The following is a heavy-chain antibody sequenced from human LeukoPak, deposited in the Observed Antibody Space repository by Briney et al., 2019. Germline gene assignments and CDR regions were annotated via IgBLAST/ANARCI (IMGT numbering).Heavy chain of an antibody. J-gene: IGHJ3*02. V-gene: IGHV4-59*11. CDR2: IYYSGTT. Sequence: SETLSLTCTVTGGSISGHYWSWSRRPPGKGLEWIGYIYYSGTTKYNPSLQSRVAISLDTSENTFSLKVTSVTAADTAMYYCARRLDNDSSGYSDTFDMWGRRTVVAVSS. D-gene: IGHD6-25*01. CDR3: ARRLDNDSSGYSDTFDM. CDR1: GGSISGHY.